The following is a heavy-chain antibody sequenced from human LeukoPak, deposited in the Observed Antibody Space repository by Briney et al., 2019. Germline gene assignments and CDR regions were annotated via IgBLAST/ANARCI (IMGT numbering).Heavy chain of an antibody. J-gene: IGHJ3*02. Sequence: PGRSLRLSCAASGFTFDDYAMHWVRQAPGKGLEWVSGISWNSGSIGYADSVKGRFTISRDNAKNSLYLQMNSLRAEDMALYYCAKSGVGATIKALDIWGQGTMVTVSS. V-gene: IGHV3-9*03. CDR2: ISWNSGSI. D-gene: IGHD1-26*01. CDR3: AKSGVGATIKALDI. CDR1: GFTFDDYA.